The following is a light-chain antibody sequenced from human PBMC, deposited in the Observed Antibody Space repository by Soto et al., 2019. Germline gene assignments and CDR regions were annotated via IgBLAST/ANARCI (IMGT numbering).Light chain of an antibody. CDR1: KLGDKY. CDR3: QAWDRNIAGV. CDR2: QDN. J-gene: IGLJ2*01. Sequence: SYELTQPPSVSASPGQTASIACSGGKLGDKYACWYQQKPGQSPVLVIYQDNKRPSGIPERFSGSNSGNTATLTISGTQAMDEADYYCQAWDRNIAGVFGGGTKLTVL. V-gene: IGLV3-1*01.